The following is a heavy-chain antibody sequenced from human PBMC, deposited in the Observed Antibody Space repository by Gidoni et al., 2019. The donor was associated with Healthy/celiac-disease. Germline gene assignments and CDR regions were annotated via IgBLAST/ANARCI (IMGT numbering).Heavy chain of an antibody. CDR2: IRYDGSNK. D-gene: IGHD3-22*01. CDR1: GFTFSSYG. J-gene: IGHJ4*02. Sequence: QVQLVESGGGVVQPGGSLRLSCAASGFTFSSYGMHWVRQAPGKGLEWVALIRYDGSNKYYADSVKGRFTISRDNSKNTLYLQMNSLRAEDTAVYYCAKDLGLDDSSGYLDYWGQGTLVTVSS. V-gene: IGHV3-30*02. CDR3: AKDLGLDDSSGYLDY.